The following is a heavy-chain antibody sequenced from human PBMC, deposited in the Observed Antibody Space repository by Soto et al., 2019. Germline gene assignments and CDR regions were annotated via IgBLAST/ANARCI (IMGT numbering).Heavy chain of an antibody. V-gene: IGHV1-69*06. Sequence: QDHLAQSGAEVKKPGSSVTVSCKASGGTFNSYGISWVRQAPGQGLDWMGVIIPLYGTVNYAQKFQGRVSITADKSTSTAYMDLSSLRSDDTAVYYCARVRVIRGVIPSHFGIWCQGTLVTVSA. J-gene: IGHJ4*02. CDR2: IIPLYGTV. D-gene: IGHD3-10*01. CDR3: ARVRVIRGVIPSHFGI. CDR1: GGTFNSYG.